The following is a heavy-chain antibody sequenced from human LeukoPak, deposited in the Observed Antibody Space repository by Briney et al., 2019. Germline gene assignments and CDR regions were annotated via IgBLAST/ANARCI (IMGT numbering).Heavy chain of an antibody. D-gene: IGHD3-22*01. CDR2: ISGSGGST. CDR3: AKEVPLYDSSGYRVVGENNWFDP. CDR1: EFTFSSYS. V-gene: IGHV3-23*01. J-gene: IGHJ5*02. Sequence: PGGSLRLSCAASEFTFSSYSMNWVRQAPGKGLEWVSAISGSGGSTYYADSVKGRFTISRDNSKNTLYLQMNSLRAEDTAVYYCAKEVPLYDSSGYRVVGENNWFDPWGQGTLVTVSS.